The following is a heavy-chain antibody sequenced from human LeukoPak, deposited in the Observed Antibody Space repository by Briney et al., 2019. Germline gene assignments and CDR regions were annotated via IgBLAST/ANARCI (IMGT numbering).Heavy chain of an antibody. V-gene: IGHV3-23*01. CDR3: AKTPYVDIRMVTFDY. CDR2: ISGSGGST. Sequence: QPGGSLRLSCAASGFTFSSYAMNWVRQAPGKGLEWVSFISGSGGSTYHVDSVKGRFTISRDNSKNTMYLQMNSLRAEDTAVYYCAKTPYVDIRMVTFDYWGQGALVTVSS. J-gene: IGHJ4*02. CDR1: GFTFSSYA. D-gene: IGHD5-18*01.